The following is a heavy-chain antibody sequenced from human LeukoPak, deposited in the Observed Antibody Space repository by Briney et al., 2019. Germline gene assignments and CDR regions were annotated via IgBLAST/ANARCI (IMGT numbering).Heavy chain of an antibody. CDR2: IYYSGST. CDR3: ASRPPGYSGYDLNGMAV. CDR1: GGSISSSSYY. J-gene: IGHJ6*02. D-gene: IGHD5-12*01. V-gene: IGHV4-39*07. Sequence: SETLSLTCTVSGGSISSSSYYWGWIRQPPGKGLEWIGSIYYSGSTYYNPSLKSRVTISVDTSKNQFSLKLSSVTAADTAVYYCASRPPGYSGYDLNGMAVWGQGTTVTVSS.